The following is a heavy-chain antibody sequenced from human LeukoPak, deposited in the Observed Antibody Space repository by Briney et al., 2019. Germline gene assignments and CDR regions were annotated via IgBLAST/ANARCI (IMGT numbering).Heavy chain of an antibody. J-gene: IGHJ5*02. V-gene: IGHV4-34*01. Sequence: PSETLSLTCAVYGGSFSGYYWSWIRQPPGKGLEWIGEINHSGSTNYNPSFKSRVTISVDTSKNQFSLKLSSVTAADTAVYYCARGLTAAAGSNWFDPWGQGTLVTVSS. CDR2: INHSGST. CDR1: GGSFSGYY. D-gene: IGHD6-13*01. CDR3: ARGLTAAAGSNWFDP.